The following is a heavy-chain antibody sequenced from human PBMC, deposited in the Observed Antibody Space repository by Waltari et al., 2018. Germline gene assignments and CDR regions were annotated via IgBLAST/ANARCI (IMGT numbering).Heavy chain of an antibody. J-gene: IGHJ3*02. CDR3: ARGYRKAFDI. V-gene: IGHV3-48*04. CDR1: GFTFSDSS. D-gene: IGHD5-12*01. Sequence: EVQLVESGGGLVQPGGSLRLSCAASGFTFSDSSMNWVRQAPGKGLEWVSYMYSTGSTRYYADSVKGRFTISRDNAQNSLYLQMNSLRADDTAVYYCARGYRKAFDIWGQGTMVTVSS. CDR2: MYSTGSTR.